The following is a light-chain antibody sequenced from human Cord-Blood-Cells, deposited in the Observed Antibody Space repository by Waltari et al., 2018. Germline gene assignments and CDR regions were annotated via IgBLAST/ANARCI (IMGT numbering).Light chain of an antibody. CDR2: GAS. CDR3: QQYGSSPPYT. V-gene: IGKV3-20*01. J-gene: IGKJ2*01. Sequence: EIVLTQSPGTLSLSPGERATLSCRASQSVSSSYLAWDQRKPGQAPRRRIYGASSRATGSPDRFSGSGSGTDFTLTISRLEPEDFAVYYCQQYGSSPPYTFGQGTKLEIK. CDR1: QSVSSSY.